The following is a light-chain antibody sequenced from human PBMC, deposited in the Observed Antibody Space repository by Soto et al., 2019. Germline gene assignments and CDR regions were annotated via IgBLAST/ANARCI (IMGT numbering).Light chain of an antibody. Sequence: EIVMTQSPATLSVSPGERATLSFRASQSVTSNFAWYQQKPGQAPRLLIYDASNRATGIPARFSGSGSGTDFTLTISSLEPEDFAVYYCQQRSNWPITFGQGTRLEIK. J-gene: IGKJ5*01. CDR1: QSVTSN. V-gene: IGKV3-11*01. CDR2: DAS. CDR3: QQRSNWPIT.